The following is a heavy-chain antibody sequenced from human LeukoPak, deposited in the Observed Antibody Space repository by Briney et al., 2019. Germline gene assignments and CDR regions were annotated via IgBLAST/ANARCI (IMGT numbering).Heavy chain of an antibody. CDR2: ISAYKGNT. J-gene: IGHJ6*03. CDR3: ARDSPNIVVGPAAPVAYMDV. V-gene: IGHV1-18*01. Sequence: ASVKVSCKASGYTFTSYGISGVRQAPGQGLEGMGWISAYKGNTNYAQKLQGRVTMTTDTSTSTAYMELRSLRSDDSAVYYCARDSPNIVVGPAAPVAYMDVWGKGTTVTVSS. CDR1: GYTFTSYG. D-gene: IGHD2-2*01.